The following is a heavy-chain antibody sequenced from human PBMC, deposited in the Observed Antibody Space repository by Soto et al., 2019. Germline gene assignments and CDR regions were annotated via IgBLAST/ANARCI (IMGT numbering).Heavy chain of an antibody. CDR2: IYHTGAG. Sequence: QVQLQESGPGLVKPSQTLSVTCTVSGGSLSSDNFFWSWVRQHPETGLEWVGYIYHTGAGYYNPSLKSRLTISLDTSKTRFSLSVISVTDADTAVYYCAREVISPATSDAFDICGQGTMVNVSS. CDR3: AREVISPATSDAFDI. CDR1: GGSLSSDNFF. J-gene: IGHJ3*02. D-gene: IGHD1-26*01. V-gene: IGHV4-31*03.